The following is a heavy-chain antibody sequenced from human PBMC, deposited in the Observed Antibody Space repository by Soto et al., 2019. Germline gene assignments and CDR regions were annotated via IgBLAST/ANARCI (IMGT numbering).Heavy chain of an antibody. Sequence: GGSLRRSCAASCFTVSSNCMSCVRQAAWEGLEWFSVIYSGGSKYYADSVKGRFTISRDNSKNTLYPQMNSLSAEDTAVYYCANSPEGWLQSYHFAYWGQGTIVTFSS. D-gene: IGHD5-12*01. V-gene: IGHV3-66*02. CDR3: ANSPEGWLQSYHFAY. J-gene: IGHJ4*02. CDR1: CFTVSSNC. CDR2: IYSGGSK.